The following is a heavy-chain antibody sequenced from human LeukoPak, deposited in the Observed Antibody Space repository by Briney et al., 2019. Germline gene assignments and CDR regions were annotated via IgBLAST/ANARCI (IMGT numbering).Heavy chain of an antibody. Sequence: ASVKVSCKASGGTFSSYAISWVRQAPGQGLEWMGGIIPIFGTANYAQKFQGRVTITTDESTSTAYMELRSLRSEDTAVYYGATQAPAAEPITMVRGVTRNDAFDIWGQGTMVTVSS. CDR3: ATQAPAAEPITMVRGVTRNDAFDI. D-gene: IGHD3-10*01. V-gene: IGHV1-69*05. CDR1: GGTFSSYA. J-gene: IGHJ3*02. CDR2: IIPIFGTA.